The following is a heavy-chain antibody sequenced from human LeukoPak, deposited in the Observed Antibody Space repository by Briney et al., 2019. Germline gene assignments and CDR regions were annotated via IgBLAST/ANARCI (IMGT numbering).Heavy chain of an antibody. CDR1: GGSISSGSYY. Sequence: SETLSLTCTVSGGSISSGSYYWSWIRQPAGKGLEWIGRIYTSGSTNYNPSLKSRVTISVDTSKNQFSLKLSSVTAADTAVYYCARVGARGGNSDPWGQGTLVTVSS. D-gene: IGHD3-16*01. J-gene: IGHJ5*02. CDR3: ARVGARGGNSDP. CDR2: IYTSGST. V-gene: IGHV4-61*02.